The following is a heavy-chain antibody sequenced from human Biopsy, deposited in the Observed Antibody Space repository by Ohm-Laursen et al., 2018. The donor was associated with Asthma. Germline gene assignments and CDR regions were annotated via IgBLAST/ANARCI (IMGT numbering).Heavy chain of an antibody. V-gene: IGHV4-61*08. CDR1: GDSFTNPGYY. J-gene: IGHJ4*02. Sequence: TLSLTCSVSGDSFTNPGYYWTWIRQPPGEGLEWIGNIHYSGSTYSNPSLKSRVTISVDTSKKQISLRLSSVIAADTAVYYCAGFCSGGNCPDHWGQGTLVTVSS. D-gene: IGHD2-15*01. CDR3: AGFCSGGNCPDH. CDR2: IHYSGST.